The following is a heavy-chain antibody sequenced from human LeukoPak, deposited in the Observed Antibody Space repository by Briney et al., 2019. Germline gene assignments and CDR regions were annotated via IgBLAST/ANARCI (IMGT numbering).Heavy chain of an antibody. J-gene: IGHJ4*02. V-gene: IGHV3-74*01. D-gene: IGHD2-15*01. CDR1: GFTFSSYW. CDR3: ARALHYCSGGSCYYLDY. CDR2: INSDGSST. Sequence: GGSLRLSCAASGFTFSSYWMHWVRQAPGKGLVWVSRINSDGSSTSYADSVKGRFTISRDNAKNTLYLQMNSLRAEDTAVYYCARALHYCSGGSCYYLDYWGQGTLVTVSS.